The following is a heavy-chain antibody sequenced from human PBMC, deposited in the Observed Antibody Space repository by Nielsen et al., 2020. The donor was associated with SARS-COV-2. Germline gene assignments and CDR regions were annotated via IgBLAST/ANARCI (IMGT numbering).Heavy chain of an antibody. J-gene: IGHJ3*02. CDR2: IIPIFGTA. CDR3: ARDRSYYYDPEVGGAFDI. V-gene: IGHV1-69*06. Sequence: SVKVSCKASGGTFSSYAISWVRQAPGQGLEWMGGIIPIFGTANYAQKFQGRVTITADKSTSTAYMELSSLRSEGTAVYYCARDRSYYYDPEVGGAFDIWGQGTMVTVSS. CDR1: GGTFSSYA. D-gene: IGHD3-22*01.